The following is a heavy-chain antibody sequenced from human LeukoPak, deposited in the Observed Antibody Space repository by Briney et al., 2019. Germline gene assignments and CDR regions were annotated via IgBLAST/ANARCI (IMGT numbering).Heavy chain of an antibody. J-gene: IGHJ4*02. CDR1: GGSFSGYY. CDR2: INLSGST. CDR3: ARKGEENDGSGSYDPPYIDY. V-gene: IGHV4-34*01. D-gene: IGHD3-10*01. Sequence: SETLSLTCAVYGGSFSGYYWSWIRQPPGKGLEWIGEINLSGSTNYNPSLKSRVTISVDTSKNQFSLKLTSVSAADTAVYYCARKGEENDGSGSYDPPYIDYWGQGTLVTVSS.